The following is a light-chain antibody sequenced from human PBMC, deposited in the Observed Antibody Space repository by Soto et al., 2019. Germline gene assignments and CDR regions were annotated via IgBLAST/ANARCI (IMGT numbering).Light chain of an antibody. CDR3: QQYGSLGT. CDR2: GTS. Sequence: ENVLTQSPGTLSLSPGERATLSCRASQSFSSSYLAWYQQKPGQAPRLLIYGTSTRATGVPDRFSGSGSQTDFTLTISRLEPEDFAVYYRQQYGSLGTFGQGTRVEIK. J-gene: IGKJ1*01. CDR1: QSFSSSY. V-gene: IGKV3-20*01.